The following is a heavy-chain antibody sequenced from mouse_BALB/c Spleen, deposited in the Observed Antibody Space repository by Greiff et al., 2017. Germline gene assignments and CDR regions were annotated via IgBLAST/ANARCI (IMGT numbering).Heavy chain of an antibody. V-gene: IGHV1-87*01. J-gene: IGHJ2*01. D-gene: IGHD2-4*01. CDR3: ARWGITTVDY. Sequence: VKLMESGAELARPGASVKLSCKASGYTFTSYWMQWVKQRPGQGLEWIGAIYPGDGDTRYTQKFKGKATLTADKSSSTAYMQLSSLASEDSAVYYCARWGITTVDYWGQGTTLTVSS. CDR1: GYTFTSYW. CDR2: IYPGDGDT.